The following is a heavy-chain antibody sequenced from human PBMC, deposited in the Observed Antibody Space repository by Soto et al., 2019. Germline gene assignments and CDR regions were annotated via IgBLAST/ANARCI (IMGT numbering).Heavy chain of an antibody. J-gene: IGHJ6*02. D-gene: IGHD3-3*01. CDR1: GFTFSSYG. V-gene: IGHV3-30*18. CDR3: AKDLGVSNDFWSGYTSGYYYYGMDV. Sequence: GGSLRLSCAASGFTFSSYGMHWVRQAPGKGLEWVAVISYDGSNKYYADSVKGRFTISRDNSKNTLYLQMNSLRAEDTAVYYCAKDLGVSNDFWSGYTSGYYYYGMDVWGQGTTVTVSS. CDR2: ISYDGSNK.